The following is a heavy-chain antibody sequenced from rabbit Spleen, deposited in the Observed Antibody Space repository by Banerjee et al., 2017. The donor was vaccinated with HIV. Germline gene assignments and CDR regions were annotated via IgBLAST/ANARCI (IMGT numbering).Heavy chain of an antibody. CDR1: GFSFNSGYD. V-gene: IGHV1S40*01. CDR2: AYGGGSGST. J-gene: IGHJ6*01. D-gene: IGHD1-1*01. Sequence: QSLEESGGGLVKPGASLTLTCKASGFSFNSGYDMCWVRQAPGKGLEWVACAYGGGSGSTYSATWAKGRFTISATSSTTVTLQMTSLTAADTATYFCARDTATSFSTYGMDLWGPGTLVTVS. CDR3: ARDTATSFSTYGMDL.